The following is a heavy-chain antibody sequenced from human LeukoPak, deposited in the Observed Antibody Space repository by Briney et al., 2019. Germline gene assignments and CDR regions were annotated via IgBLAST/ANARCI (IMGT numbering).Heavy chain of an antibody. Sequence: TSETLSLTCTVSGGSISSYYWSWIRQPAGKGLEWIGHIYTSGSTNYNPSLKSRVTMSVDTSKNQFSLKLSSVTAADTAVYYCARGPRTYYDILTGYTAFDIWGQGTMVTVSS. CDR2: IYTSGST. D-gene: IGHD3-9*01. CDR1: GGSISSYY. CDR3: ARGPRTYYDILTGYTAFDI. V-gene: IGHV4-4*07. J-gene: IGHJ3*02.